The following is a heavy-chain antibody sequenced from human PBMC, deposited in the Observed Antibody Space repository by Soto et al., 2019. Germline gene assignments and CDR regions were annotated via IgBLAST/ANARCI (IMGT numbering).Heavy chain of an antibody. J-gene: IGHJ4*02. CDR1: GYSISRSTW. D-gene: IGHD1-26*01. Sequence: QVQLPESGPGLVKPSDTLSLTCADSGYSISRSTWCGWIRQPPGKGLEGIGSIYYSGTPNYQPSLKSRVTMSVDTSKNPFSLKLTSVTAVYTALYYCARREIQGPIDYWGQGTLVTVSS. CDR3: ARREIQGPIDY. V-gene: IGHV4-28*01. CDR2: IYYSGTP.